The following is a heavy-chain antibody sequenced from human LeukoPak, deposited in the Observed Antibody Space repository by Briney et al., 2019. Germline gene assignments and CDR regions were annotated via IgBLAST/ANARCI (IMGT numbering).Heavy chain of an antibody. D-gene: IGHD3-22*01. CDR1: GFTFSSYW. Sequence: GGSLRLSCAASGFTFSSYWMSWVRRAPGKGLEWVANIKQDGSEKYYVDSVKGRFTISRDNAKNSLYLQMNSLRAEDTAVYYCARDFHRRYYDSSGYNAFDIWGQGTMVTVSS. CDR3: ARDFHRRYYDSSGYNAFDI. V-gene: IGHV3-7*01. J-gene: IGHJ3*02. CDR2: IKQDGSEK.